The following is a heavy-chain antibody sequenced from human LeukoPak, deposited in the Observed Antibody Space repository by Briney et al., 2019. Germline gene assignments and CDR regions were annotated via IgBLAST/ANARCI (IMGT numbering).Heavy chain of an antibody. J-gene: IGHJ6*04. CDR3: ARDRLGFRVDV. CDR2: INTSGNT. V-gene: IGHV4-4*07. CDR1: GDSISGSY. D-gene: IGHD3-10*01. Sequence: PSETLSLTCTVSGDSISGSYWTWIRQSAGKGLEGIGRINTSGNTNYNPSLKSRVTMSLDTSKNQFSLNMSSVTVADTAVYYCARDRLGFRVDVWGKGTTVTFSS.